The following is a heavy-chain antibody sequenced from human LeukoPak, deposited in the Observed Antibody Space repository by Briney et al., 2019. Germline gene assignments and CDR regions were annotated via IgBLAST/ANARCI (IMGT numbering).Heavy chain of an antibody. J-gene: IGHJ4*02. CDR2: IKTDGSQK. CDR3: ARDRANYDFWSGYYHLDY. Sequence: GGSLRLSCAASGFTFDKYWMTWVRQAPGKGLEWVATIKTDGSQKYYVDSVKGRFSISRDNANNSLYLQMNSLRAEDTAVYYCARDRANYDFWSGYYHLDYWGQGTLVTVSS. CDR1: GFTFDKYW. D-gene: IGHD3-3*01. V-gene: IGHV3-7*01.